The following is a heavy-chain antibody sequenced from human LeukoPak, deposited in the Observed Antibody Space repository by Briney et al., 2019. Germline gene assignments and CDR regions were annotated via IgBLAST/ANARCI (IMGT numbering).Heavy chain of an antibody. J-gene: IGHJ5*02. Sequence: PSETLSLTCAVYGGSFSGYYWSWIRQPPGKGLEWIGEINHSGSTNYNPSLKSRVTISVDTSKNQFSLKLSSVTAADTAVYYCARVSYDFMYNWFDPWGQGTLVTVSS. V-gene: IGHV4-34*01. CDR1: GGSFSGYY. CDR2: INHSGST. D-gene: IGHD5-12*01. CDR3: ARVSYDFMYNWFDP.